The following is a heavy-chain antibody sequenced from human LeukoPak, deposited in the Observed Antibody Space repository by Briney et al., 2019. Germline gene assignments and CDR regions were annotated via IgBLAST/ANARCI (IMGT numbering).Heavy chain of an antibody. Sequence: SETLSLTCTVSGGSISSSSYYWGWIRQPPGKGLEWIGSIYYSGSTYYNPSLKSRVTISVGTSKNQFSLKLSSVTAADTAVYYCARIKYSSSWDSYYFDYWGQGTLVTVSS. V-gene: IGHV4-39*01. CDR2: IYYSGST. CDR1: GGSISSSSYY. CDR3: ARIKYSSSWDSYYFDY. J-gene: IGHJ4*02. D-gene: IGHD6-13*01.